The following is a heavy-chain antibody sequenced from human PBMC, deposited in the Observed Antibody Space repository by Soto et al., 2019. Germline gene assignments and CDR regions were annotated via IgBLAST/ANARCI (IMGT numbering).Heavy chain of an antibody. D-gene: IGHD4-17*01. CDR3: AKDYATVTSDPLSVVLFDY. CDR2: ITSDGRT. Sequence: GGSLRLSCAASGFTFSSYAMSWVRQAPGKGLEWVSIITSDGRTYYADSVKGRFTISRDNSKNTVYLQINSLKAEDTAVYYCAKDYATVTSDPLSVVLFDYWGQGALVTVSS. V-gene: IGHV3-23*01. J-gene: IGHJ4*02. CDR1: GFTFSSYA.